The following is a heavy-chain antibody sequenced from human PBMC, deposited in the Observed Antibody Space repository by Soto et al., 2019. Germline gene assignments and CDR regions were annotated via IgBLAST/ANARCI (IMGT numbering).Heavy chain of an antibody. D-gene: IGHD4-17*01. CDR3: AREKRANGVFDY. J-gene: IGHJ4*02. V-gene: IGHV3-7*01. CDR2: IKQDGSET. Sequence: EVQLVESGGGLVHPGESLRLSCEASGFTFSNYWMAWVRQTPGGGLAWVANIKQDGSETYFLGPVNGRFTISRDNTKNSVFLQMGSLTVEDTAVYYCAREKRANGVFDYWGQGTRVTVSS. CDR1: GFTFSNYW.